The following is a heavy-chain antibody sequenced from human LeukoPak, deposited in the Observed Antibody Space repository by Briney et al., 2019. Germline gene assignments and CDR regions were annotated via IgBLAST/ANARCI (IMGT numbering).Heavy chain of an antibody. V-gene: IGHV3-23*01. CDR3: AKDRALIVVVPDAFDI. D-gene: IGHD2-2*01. J-gene: IGHJ3*02. CDR2: ISGSGGST. CDR1: GFTFSSYA. Sequence: GSLRLSCAASGFTFSSYAMSWVRHAPGKGLEWVSAISGSGGSTYYADSVQGRFTVSRDHYQNTLYLLMNTMRGEGQAVYYYAKDRALIVVVPDAFDIWGQGTMVTVSS.